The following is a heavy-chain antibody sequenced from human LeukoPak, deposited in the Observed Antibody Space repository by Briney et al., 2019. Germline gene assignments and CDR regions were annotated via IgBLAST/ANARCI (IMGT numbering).Heavy chain of an antibody. CDR2: ISSSGSTI. CDR3: ARSSPTDYYDSRVYYYYYGMDV. CDR1: GFTFSDYY. J-gene: IGHJ6*02. V-gene: IGHV3-11*01. D-gene: IGHD3-22*01. Sequence: GGSLRLSCAASGFTFSDYYMSWIRQAPGKGPEWVSYISSSGSTIYYADSVKGRFTISRDNAKNSLYLQMNSLRAEDTAVYYCARSSPTDYYDSRVYYYYYGMDVWGQGTTVTVSS.